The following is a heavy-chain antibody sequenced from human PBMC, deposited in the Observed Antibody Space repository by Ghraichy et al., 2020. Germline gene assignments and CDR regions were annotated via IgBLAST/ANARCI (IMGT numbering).Heavy chain of an antibody. V-gene: IGHV3-23*01. CDR2: ICNSGGCT. Sequence: GGSLRLSCAASGIPFSTYAMNWVRQAPGKGLEWVSAICNSGGCTYYADSVKGRFTISIHNTRNSLYLQMNSLRAEDTALYYCVKDSGRGDDFWSFDVFDLWGQGTAVTVSS. J-gene: IGHJ3*01. CDR1: GIPFSTYA. D-gene: IGHD3-3*01. CDR3: VKDSGRGDDFWSFDVFDL.